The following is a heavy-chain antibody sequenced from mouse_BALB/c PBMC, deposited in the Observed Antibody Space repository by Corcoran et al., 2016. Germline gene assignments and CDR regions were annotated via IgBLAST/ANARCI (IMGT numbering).Heavy chain of an antibody. CDR2: IDPANGNT. Sequence: EVQLQQSGAELVKPGASVKLSCTASGFNIKDTYMHGVKQRPEQGVEWIGRIDPANGNTKYDPKFQGKATITEDTSSNTAYLQLSSLTAEATAVYYCAIYSGNYAMGYFDVWGAGTTVTVSS. V-gene: IGHV14-3*02. D-gene: IGHD2-1*01. CDR1: GFNIKDTY. CDR3: AIYSGNYAMGYFDV. J-gene: IGHJ1*01.